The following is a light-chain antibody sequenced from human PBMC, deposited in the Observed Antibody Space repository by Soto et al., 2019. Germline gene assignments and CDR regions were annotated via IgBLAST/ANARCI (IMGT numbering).Light chain of an antibody. CDR2: GAS. J-gene: IGKJ5*01. CDR3: QQYHHWTSIT. CDR1: QSIRTN. V-gene: IGKV3-15*01. Sequence: EIVMTQSPATLSVSPGERAILSCSASQSIRTNVAWYQQRPGQAPRLLIYGASTRATDIPARFSGSGSGTEFTLTISSLQSEDFAIYYCQQYHHWTSITFGQGTRLEF.